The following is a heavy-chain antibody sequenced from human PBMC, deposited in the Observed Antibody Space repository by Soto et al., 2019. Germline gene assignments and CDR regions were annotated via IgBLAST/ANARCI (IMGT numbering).Heavy chain of an antibody. Sequence: PGESLKISCKGSGYSFTSHCTGWVRQMPGKGLECMGIIFPGESDTRYSPSFQGQVTISADKSTNTAYLQWSSLKASDTAVYYCARSPSGLLAFDYWGQGTLVTVSS. V-gene: IGHV5-51*01. CDR2: IFPGESDT. CDR3: ARSPSGLLAFDY. CDR1: GYSFTSHC. J-gene: IGHJ4*02. D-gene: IGHD2-15*01.